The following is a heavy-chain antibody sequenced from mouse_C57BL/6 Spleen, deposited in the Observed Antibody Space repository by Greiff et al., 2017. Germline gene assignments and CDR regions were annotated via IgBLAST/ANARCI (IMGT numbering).Heavy chain of an antibody. CDR1: GYTFTDYE. CDR3: TRGTTVGYFDV. J-gene: IGHJ1*03. Sequence: QVQLQQSGAELVRPGASVTLSCKASGYTFTDYEMHWVKQTPVHGLEWIGAIDPETGGTAYNQKFKGKAILTADKSSRTAYMELRSLTSEDSAVYYCTRGTTVGYFDVWGTETTVTVSS. D-gene: IGHD1-1*01. CDR2: IDPETGGT. V-gene: IGHV1-15*01.